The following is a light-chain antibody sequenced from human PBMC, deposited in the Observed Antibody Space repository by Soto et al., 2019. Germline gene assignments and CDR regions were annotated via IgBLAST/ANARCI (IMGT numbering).Light chain of an antibody. CDR2: DVT. Sequence: QSALTQPASVSGSPGQSITISCTGTSSDVGGYNYVSWYQQHPGKAPKLMIYDVTNRPSGVSNRFSGSKSGNTASLTISGLQAEDEADYYCSSDTSRSTYVFGTGTQVTVL. J-gene: IGLJ1*01. CDR3: SSDTSRSTYV. CDR1: SSDVGGYNY. V-gene: IGLV2-14*01.